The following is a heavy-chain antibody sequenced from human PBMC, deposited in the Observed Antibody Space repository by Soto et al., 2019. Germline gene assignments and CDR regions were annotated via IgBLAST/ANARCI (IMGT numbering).Heavy chain of an antibody. CDR3: ARARAAAPPRVGMDV. V-gene: IGHV1-69*01. J-gene: IGHJ6*02. D-gene: IGHD6-13*01. CDR2: IIPFFHAP. CDR1: GGTFSRYA. Sequence: QVQLLQSGAEVKKPGSSVKVSCKASGGTFSRYAISWVRQAPGQGLEWVGGIIPFFHAPNYAQKVQGRVTITADESTSIVFMEMSSLRFEDTAVYYCARARAAAPPRVGMDVWGQGTTVTVSS.